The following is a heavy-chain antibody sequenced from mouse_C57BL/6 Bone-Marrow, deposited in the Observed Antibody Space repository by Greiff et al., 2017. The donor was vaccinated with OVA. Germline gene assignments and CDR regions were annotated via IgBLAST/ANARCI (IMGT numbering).Heavy chain of an antibody. CDR1: GYTFTSYW. V-gene: IGHV1-69*01. D-gene: IGHD2-4*01. CDR2: IDPSDSYT. Sequence: VQLQQPGAELVMPGASVKLSCKASGYTFTSYWMHWVKQRPGQGLEWIGEIDPSDSYTNYNQKFKGKSTLTVDKSSSTAYMQLSSLTSEDSAVYYCARGLITFAYWGQGTLVTVSA. J-gene: IGHJ3*01. CDR3: ARGLITFAY.